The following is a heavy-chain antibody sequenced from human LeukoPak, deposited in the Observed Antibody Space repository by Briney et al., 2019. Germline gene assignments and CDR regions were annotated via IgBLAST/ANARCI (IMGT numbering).Heavy chain of an antibody. CDR1: GASVSGVSFY. D-gene: IGHD4-17*01. Sequence: PSETLSLTCTVSGASVSGVSFYWNWIRQPPGKGLQYIGYIQYSGSTNYNPSLKSRVTISVDTSKNQFSLKLRSVTAADTAVYYCARENYDYGDYGGVGFDYWGQGTLVTVSS. CDR2: IQYSGST. V-gene: IGHV4-61*01. J-gene: IGHJ4*02. CDR3: ARENYDYGDYGGVGFDY.